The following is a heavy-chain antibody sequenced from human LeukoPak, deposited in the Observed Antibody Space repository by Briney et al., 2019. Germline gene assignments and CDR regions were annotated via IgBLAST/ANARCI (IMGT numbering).Heavy chain of an antibody. D-gene: IGHD3-10*01. CDR3: ARVHSAGELLYCFDP. J-gene: IGHJ5*02. Sequence: SETLSLTCTVSGGSISSSSYYWGWIRQPPGKGLEWIGSIYYSGSTYYNPSLKSRVTISVDTSKNQFSLKLTSVTAADTAFYYCARVHSAGELLYCFDPWGQGTLVTVSS. CDR1: GGSISSSSYY. V-gene: IGHV4-39*07. CDR2: IYYSGST.